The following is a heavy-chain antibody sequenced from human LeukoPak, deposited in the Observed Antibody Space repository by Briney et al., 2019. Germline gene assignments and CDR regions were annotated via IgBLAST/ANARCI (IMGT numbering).Heavy chain of an antibody. CDR2: IYPGDSDT. J-gene: IGHJ2*01. CDR3: ARPATVVTPWYFDL. V-gene: IGHV5-51*01. CDR1: GYSFTSYW. Sequence: GESLKNSCKGSGYSFTSYWIGWVRQMPGKGLEWMGIIYPGDSDTRYSPSFQGQVTISADKSISTAYVQWSSLKASDTAMYYCARPATVVTPWYFDLWGRGTLVTVSS. D-gene: IGHD4-23*01.